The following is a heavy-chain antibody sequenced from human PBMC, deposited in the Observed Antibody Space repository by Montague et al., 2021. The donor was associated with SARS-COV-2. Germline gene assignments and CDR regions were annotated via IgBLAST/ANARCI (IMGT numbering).Heavy chain of an antibody. V-gene: IGHV4-31*03. Sequence: TLSLTCTVSGCSISSGGYYWSWIRHHPGKGLECIGYIYYSGSTYYNPSLKSRVTISVDTSKNQFSLKLSSVTAADTAVYYCARVQGITMIVVVIGAFDIWGQGTMVTVSS. CDR2: IYYSGST. CDR3: ARVQGITMIVVVIGAFDI. CDR1: GCSISSGGYY. D-gene: IGHD3-22*01. J-gene: IGHJ3*02.